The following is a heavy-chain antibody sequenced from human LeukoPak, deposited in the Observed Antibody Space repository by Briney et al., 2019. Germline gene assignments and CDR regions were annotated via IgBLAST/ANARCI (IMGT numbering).Heavy chain of an antibody. J-gene: IGHJ2*01. CDR3: ARASNYDSSGYYFYWYFDL. CDR1: GGSFSSYY. V-gene: IGHV4-59*01. Sequence: SETLSLTCTVSGGSFSSYYWSWVRQTPGKGLEWIGYIYSSGTTKYNPSLRSRVTISIDTSKSRFSLKLSSVTAADTAVYYCARASNYDSSGYYFYWYFDLWGRGTLVTVSS. CDR2: IYSSGTT. D-gene: IGHD3-22*01.